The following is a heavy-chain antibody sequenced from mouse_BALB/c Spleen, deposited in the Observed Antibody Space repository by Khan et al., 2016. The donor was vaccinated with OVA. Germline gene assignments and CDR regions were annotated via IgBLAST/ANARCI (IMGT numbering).Heavy chain of an antibody. J-gene: IGHJ2*01. CDR3: ARTARIKY. V-gene: IGHV3-2*02. CDR1: GYSITSGYG. Sequence: EVQLQVSGPGLVKPSQSLSLTCTVTGYSITSGYGWNWIRQFPGNKLEWMGYISYSGSTNYNPSLKSQISITRDTSKNQFFLQLNSVTTEDTATYYCARTARIKYWGQGTTLTVSS. D-gene: IGHD1-2*01. CDR2: ISYSGST.